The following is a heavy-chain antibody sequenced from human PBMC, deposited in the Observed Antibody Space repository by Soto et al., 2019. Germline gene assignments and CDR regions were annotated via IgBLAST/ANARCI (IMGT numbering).Heavy chain of an antibody. V-gene: IGHV3-48*03. J-gene: IGHJ5*02. CDR1: GFTFSSYE. D-gene: IGHD3-22*01. CDR2: ISSSGSTI. Sequence: GGSLRLSCAASGFTFSSYEMNWVRQAPGKGLEWVSYISSSGSTIYYADSVKGRFTISRDNAKNSLYLQMNSLRAEDTAVYYCASLSYYYDSRAAGAWGQGTLVTVSS. CDR3: ASLSYYYDSRAAGA.